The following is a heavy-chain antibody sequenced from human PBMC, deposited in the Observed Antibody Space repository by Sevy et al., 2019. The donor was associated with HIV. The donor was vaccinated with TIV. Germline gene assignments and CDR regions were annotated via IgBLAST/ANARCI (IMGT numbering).Heavy chain of an antibody. J-gene: IGHJ6*02. V-gene: IGHV3-23*01. CDR2: ISGSGGST. D-gene: IGHD6-13*01. CDR3: AKDRMEGRYSSSGDYGMDV. Sequence: GGSLRLSCAASGFTFSSYAMSWVRQAPGKGLEWVSAISGSGGSTYYADSVKGRFTISRDNSKNTLYLQMNSLRAEDTAVYYCAKDRMEGRYSSSGDYGMDVWGQGTTVTVSS. CDR1: GFTFSSYA.